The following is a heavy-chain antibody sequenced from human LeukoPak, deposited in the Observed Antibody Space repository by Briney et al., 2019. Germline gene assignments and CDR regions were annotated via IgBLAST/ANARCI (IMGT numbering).Heavy chain of an antibody. Sequence: PSETLSLTCAVYGGSFSGYYWSWIRQPPGKGLEWIGFIYYSGSANYNPSLRSRVTISVDTSKNQFSLKLSSVTAADTAVYYCAREGGYSYGVIDYWGQGTLVTVSS. CDR2: IYYSGSA. J-gene: IGHJ4*02. V-gene: IGHV4-59*01. D-gene: IGHD5-18*01. CDR1: GGSFSGYY. CDR3: AREGGYSYGVIDY.